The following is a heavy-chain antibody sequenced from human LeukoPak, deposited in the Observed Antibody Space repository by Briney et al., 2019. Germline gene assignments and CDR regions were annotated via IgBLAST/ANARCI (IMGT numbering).Heavy chain of an antibody. J-gene: IGHJ6*02. V-gene: IGHV3-21*01. CDR3: ARDLGVVYYYGMDV. CDR1: EFTFNNYT. D-gene: IGHD3-16*01. CDR2: INNSSRYI. Sequence: GGSLRLSCAPSEFTFNNYTLNWVRQVPGKGLEGVSSINNSSRYISYADSVNGRFTISRDNAKNSLYLQMNSLRAEDTAVYYCARDLGVVYYYGMDVWGQGTTVIVSS.